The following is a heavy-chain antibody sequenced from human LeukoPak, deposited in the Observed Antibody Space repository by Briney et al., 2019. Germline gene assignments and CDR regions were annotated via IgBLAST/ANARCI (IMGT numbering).Heavy chain of an antibody. CDR2: IIPIFGTA. Sequence: ASVKVSCKASGGTFSSYAISWVRQAPGQGLEWMGGIIPIFGTANYAQKFQGRVTITADKSTSTAYMELSSLRSEDTAVYYCARGHSYSSSLHKHYYYYMDVWGKGTTVTVSS. CDR3: ARGHSYSSSLHKHYYYYMDV. CDR1: GGTFSSYA. D-gene: IGHD6-13*01. V-gene: IGHV1-69*06. J-gene: IGHJ6*03.